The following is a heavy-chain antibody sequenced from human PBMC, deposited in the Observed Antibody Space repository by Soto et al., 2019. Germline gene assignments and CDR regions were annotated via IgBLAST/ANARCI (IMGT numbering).Heavy chain of an antibody. CDR3: ARHGRITGTQYVMDL. V-gene: IGHV4-39*01. J-gene: IGHJ6*02. CDR2: IYYSETS. CDR1: VGSISSSRYY. D-gene: IGHD1-20*01. Sequence: SETLSLTCTVSVGSISSSRYYWGWIRQPPGKGLEWIGIIYYSETSYSPTPLNYRVTISVDTSKNQFSLKLSSVTAADTAVYYCARHGRITGTQYVMDLWVQCTTVTVSS.